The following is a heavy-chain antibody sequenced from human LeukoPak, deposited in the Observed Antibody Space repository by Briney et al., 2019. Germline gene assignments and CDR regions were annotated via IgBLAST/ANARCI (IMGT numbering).Heavy chain of an antibody. Sequence: PGGSLRLSCAASGFTFSNYAMHWVRQAPGKGLEYVSAISSSGGSTSYANSVKGRFIISRDNPKNTLYLQMGSLRAEDTAVYYCARVNGYNYYYYYYMDVWGKGTTVTVSS. CDR3: ARVNGYNYYYYYYMDV. CDR1: GFTFSNYA. CDR2: ISSSGGST. V-gene: IGHV3-64*01. D-gene: IGHD5-24*01. J-gene: IGHJ6*03.